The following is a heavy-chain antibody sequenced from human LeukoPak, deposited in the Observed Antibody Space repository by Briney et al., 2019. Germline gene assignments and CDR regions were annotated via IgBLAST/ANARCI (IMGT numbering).Heavy chain of an antibody. D-gene: IGHD4-17*01. CDR2: IYYSGTT. Sequence: SETLSLTCTVSGGSVSYYYWSWIRQSPGKGLEWIGYIYYSGTTNYNPSLKSRVTISVDTSKNQFSLQLRSVTAADTAVYYCAREDPQTTVPEGMDVWGQGTTVTVSS. CDR1: GGSVSYYY. V-gene: IGHV4-59*02. J-gene: IGHJ6*02. CDR3: AREDPQTTVPEGMDV.